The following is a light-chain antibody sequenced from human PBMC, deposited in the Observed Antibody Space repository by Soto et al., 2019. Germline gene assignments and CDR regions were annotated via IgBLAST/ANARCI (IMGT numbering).Light chain of an antibody. CDR3: QQRTTCPPFS. J-gene: IGKJ3*01. CDR1: QSIGSY. CDR2: DAS. V-gene: IGKV3-11*01. Sequence: EIMLSQSPATLSLSLGERASLSCRASQSIGSYLAWYQHKLGQPPRLLIYDASNRATGIPVRFSGSGSGTDFTLTISSLEPEDFAVYYCQQRTTCPPFSFGPRTMADI.